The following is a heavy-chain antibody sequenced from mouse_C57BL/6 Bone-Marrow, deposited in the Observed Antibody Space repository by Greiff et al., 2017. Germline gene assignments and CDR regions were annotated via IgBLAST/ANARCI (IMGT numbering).Heavy chain of an antibody. CDR1: GYTFTSYG. Sequence: VKLMESGAELARPGASVKLSCKASGYTFTSYGISWVKQRTGQGLEWIGEIYPRSGNTYYNEKFKGKATLTADKSSSTAYMELRSLTSEDSAVYFCARSGSYSNYFAWFAYWGQGTLVTVSA. J-gene: IGHJ3*01. V-gene: IGHV1-81*01. CDR3: ARSGSYSNYFAWFAY. D-gene: IGHD2-5*01. CDR2: IYPRSGNT.